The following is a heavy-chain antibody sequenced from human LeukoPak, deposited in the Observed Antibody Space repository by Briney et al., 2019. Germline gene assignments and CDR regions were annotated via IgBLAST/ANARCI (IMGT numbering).Heavy chain of an antibody. CDR1: GFTVSSNY. V-gene: IGHV3-53*01. J-gene: IGHJ3*02. Sequence: GGSLRLSCAASGFTVSSNYMSWVRQAPGKGLEWVSVIYSGGSTYYADSVKGRFTISRDNSKNTLYLQMNSLRGEATAGQYCAGLPLNLKEGAPQKAFDIWGQGTMAPVSS. D-gene: IGHD1-26*01. CDR3: AGLPLNLKEGAPQKAFDI. CDR2: IYSGGST.